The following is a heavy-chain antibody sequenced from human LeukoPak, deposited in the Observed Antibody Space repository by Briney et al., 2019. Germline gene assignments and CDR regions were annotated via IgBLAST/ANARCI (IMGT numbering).Heavy chain of an antibody. CDR1: GYTFTSYG. CDR3: ARDAETPPVYDFWSNTPPMNWFDP. V-gene: IGHV1-18*01. D-gene: IGHD3-3*01. CDR2: ISAYNGNT. Sequence: ASVKVSCKASGYTFTSYGISWVRQAPGQGLEWMGWISAYNGNTNYAQKLQGRVTMTTDTSTSTAYMELRSLRSDDTAVYYCARDAETPPVYDFWSNTPPMNWFDPWGQGTLVTVSS. J-gene: IGHJ5*02.